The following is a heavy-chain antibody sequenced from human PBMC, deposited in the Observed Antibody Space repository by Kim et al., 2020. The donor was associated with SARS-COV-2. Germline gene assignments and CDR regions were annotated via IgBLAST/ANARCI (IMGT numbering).Heavy chain of an antibody. CDR2: ISYDETNK. J-gene: IGHJ5*02. CDR1: GFSFKNYG. Sequence: GVSLRLSCAASGFSFKNYGMHWVRQAPGKGLEWVARISYDETNKYYADSVSGRFTISRDHSKNTLYLQMNSLRAEDTALYYCAKNLRALYSYGPMGSWGQGTLVTVSS. V-gene: IGHV3-30*18. D-gene: IGHD5-18*01. CDR3: AKNLRALYSYGPMGS.